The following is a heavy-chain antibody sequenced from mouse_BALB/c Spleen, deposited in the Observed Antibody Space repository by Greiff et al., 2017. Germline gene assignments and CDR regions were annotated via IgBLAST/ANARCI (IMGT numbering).Heavy chain of an antibody. CDR2: ILPGSGST. Sequence: QVQLKESGAELMKPGASVKISCKATGYTFSSYWIEWVKQRPGHGLEWIGEILPGSGSTNYNEKFKGKATFTADTSSNTAYMQLSSLTSEDSAVYYCARREDGLLRGYFDVWGAGTTDTVSS. J-gene: IGHJ1*01. V-gene: IGHV1-9*01. CDR1: GYTFSSYW. D-gene: IGHD1-1*01. CDR3: ARREDGLLRGYFDV.